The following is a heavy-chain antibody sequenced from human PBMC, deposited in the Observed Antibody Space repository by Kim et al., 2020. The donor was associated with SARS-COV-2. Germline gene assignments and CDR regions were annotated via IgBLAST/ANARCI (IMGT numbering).Heavy chain of an antibody. CDR3: ARRGDWAFDY. J-gene: IGHJ4*02. Sequence: STTHNPSLKGRVTISVDTSKNQFSLRLNSVTAADTAVYYCARRGDWAFDYWGQGTLVTVSS. CDR2: ST. V-gene: IGHV4-34*01. D-gene: IGHD3-16*01.